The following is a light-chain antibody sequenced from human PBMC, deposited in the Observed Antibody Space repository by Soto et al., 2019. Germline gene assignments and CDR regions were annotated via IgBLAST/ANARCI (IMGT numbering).Light chain of an antibody. CDR1: QYIHNY. V-gene: IGKV1-5*03. J-gene: IGKJ1*01. Sequence: DIQMTQSPSTLSASVGDRVTITCRASQYIHNYLAWYQQKPGEAPKLLIYEAANLESAVPSRFSGSGTGTEFTLTISSLQPDDFATYYGQQSNNYPWTFGQGTRVEI. CDR2: EAA. CDR3: QQSNNYPWT.